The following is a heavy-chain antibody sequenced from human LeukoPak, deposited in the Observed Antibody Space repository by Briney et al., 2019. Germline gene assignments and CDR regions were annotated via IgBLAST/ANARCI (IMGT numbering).Heavy chain of an antibody. J-gene: IGHJ3*02. CDR3: AREGEEEGGYDSESGNNAFDI. CDR1: GFTFSSYW. CDR2: INTDGSST. D-gene: IGHD5-12*01. Sequence: PGGSLRLSCAASGFTFSSYWMHWVRQAPGKGLVWVSRINTDGSSTSYADSVKGRFTISRDNAKNTLYLQMNSLRAEDTAVYYCAREGEEEGGYDSESGNNAFDIWGQGTMVAVSS. V-gene: IGHV3-74*01.